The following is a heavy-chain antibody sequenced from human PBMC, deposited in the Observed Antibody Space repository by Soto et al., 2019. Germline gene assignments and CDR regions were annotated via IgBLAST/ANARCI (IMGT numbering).Heavy chain of an antibody. V-gene: IGHV3-53*01. J-gene: IGHJ6*02. CDR3: ARDLTQYSSSSHYYYGMDV. CDR2: IYSGGST. D-gene: IGHD6-6*01. Sequence: PGGSLRLSCAASGFTVSSNYMSWVRQAPGKGLEWVSVIYSGGSTYYADSVKGRFTISRDNSKNTLYLQMNSLRAEDTAVYYCARDLTQYSSSSHYYYGMDVWGQGTTVTVSS. CDR1: GFTVSSNY.